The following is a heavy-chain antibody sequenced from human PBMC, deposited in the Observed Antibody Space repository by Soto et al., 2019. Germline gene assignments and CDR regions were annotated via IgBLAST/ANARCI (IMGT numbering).Heavy chain of an antibody. D-gene: IGHD2-21*01. J-gene: IGHJ4*02. CDR2: IYESGST. V-gene: IGHV4-59*04. Sequence: SETKSLTRTVSGGSISNPCCSCIRQPQGKGLEWIGYIYESGSTYYNSSLKSRVTMSVDTSKNQFSLKLSSVPAADAGVYDCAPDLIYWGQGTPVTVSS. CDR3: APDLIY. CDR1: GGSISNPC.